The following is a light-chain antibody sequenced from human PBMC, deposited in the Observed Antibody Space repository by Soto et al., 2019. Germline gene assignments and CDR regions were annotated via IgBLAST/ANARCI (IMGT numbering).Light chain of an antibody. CDR3: SSYAGSNRLV. CDR1: SSDVGGYNY. V-gene: IGLV2-8*01. CDR2: EVI. J-gene: IGLJ2*01. Sequence: QSALTQPASVSGSPGQSITISCTGTSSDVGGYNYVSWYQQHPGKAPKLMIYEVIKRPSGVPDRFSGSKSGNTATLTVSGLQAEDETDYYCSSYAGSNRLVFGGGTKLTVL.